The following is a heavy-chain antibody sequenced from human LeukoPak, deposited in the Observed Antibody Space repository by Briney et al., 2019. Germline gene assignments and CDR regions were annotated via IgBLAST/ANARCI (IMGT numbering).Heavy chain of an antibody. CDR1: GGSFSGYY. V-gene: IGHV4-34*01. Sequence: PSETLSLTCAVYGGSFSGYYWSWIRQPPGKGLEWIGETNHSGSTNYNPSLKSRVTISVDTSKNQFSLKLSSVTAADTAVYYCARGPGSVYFDYWGQGTLVTVSS. D-gene: IGHD1-14*01. CDR2: TNHSGST. CDR3: ARGPGSVYFDY. J-gene: IGHJ4*02.